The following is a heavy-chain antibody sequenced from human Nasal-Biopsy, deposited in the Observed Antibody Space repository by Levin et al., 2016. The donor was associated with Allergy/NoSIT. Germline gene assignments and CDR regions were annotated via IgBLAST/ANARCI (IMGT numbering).Heavy chain of an antibody. CDR3: AKCISSSRLLGAFDL. CDR2: ISTSAGST. V-gene: IGHV3-23*01. Sequence: GESLKISCASSGFTFSSYAMSWVRQAPGKGLEWVSAISTSAGSTYYADSVKGRFTISRDNSKNILYLEMNSLRVDDTAVYYCAKCISSSRLLGAFDLWGQGTVVTVSS. D-gene: IGHD6-6*01. J-gene: IGHJ3*01. CDR1: GFTFSSYA.